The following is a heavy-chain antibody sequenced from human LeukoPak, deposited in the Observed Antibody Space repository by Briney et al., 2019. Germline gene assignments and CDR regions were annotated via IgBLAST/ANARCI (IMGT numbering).Heavy chain of an antibody. CDR2: IVVGSGNT. J-gene: IGHJ5*02. CDR3: AADPRGIGSNWFDP. D-gene: IGHD3-10*01. V-gene: IGHV1-58*02. CDR1: GFTFSSSA. Sequence: SVKVSCKASGFTFSSSAMQWVRQTRGQRLEWIGWIVVGSGNTKYAQKMQERVTITRDMSTSTAYMELSSLRSEDTAVYYCAADPRGIGSNWFDPWGQGTLVTVSS.